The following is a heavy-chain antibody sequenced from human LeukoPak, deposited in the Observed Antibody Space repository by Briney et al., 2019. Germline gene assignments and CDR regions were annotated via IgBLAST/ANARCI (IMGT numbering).Heavy chain of an antibody. D-gene: IGHD5-12*01. J-gene: IGHJ4*02. V-gene: IGHV4-39*07. CDR3: ASSSNSGYDFGLYDY. CDR1: GGSISSSSYC. CDR2: IYYSGST. Sequence: PSETLSLTCTVSGGSISSSSYCWGWIRQPPGKGLEWNGSIYYSGSTYYNPSLKSRVTISVDTSKNQFSLKLSSVTASDTAVYYCASSSNSGYDFGLYDYWGQGTLVTVSS.